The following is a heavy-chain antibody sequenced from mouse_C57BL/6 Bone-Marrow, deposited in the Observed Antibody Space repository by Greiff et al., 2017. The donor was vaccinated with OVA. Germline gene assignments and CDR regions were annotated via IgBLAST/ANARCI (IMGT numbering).Heavy chain of an antibody. CDR1: GFNIKDDY. Sequence: VKLLESGAELVRPGASVKLSCTASGFNIKDDYMHWVKQRPEQGLEWIGWIDPENGDTEYASKFQGKATITADTSSNTAYLQLSSLTSEDTAVYYCTTESAMDYWGQGTSVTVSS. CDR2: IDPENGDT. CDR3: TTESAMDY. V-gene: IGHV14-4*01. J-gene: IGHJ4*01.